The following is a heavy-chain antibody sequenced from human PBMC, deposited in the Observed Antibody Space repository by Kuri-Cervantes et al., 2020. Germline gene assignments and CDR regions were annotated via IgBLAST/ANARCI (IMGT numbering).Heavy chain of an antibody. Sequence: GESLKISCAASGFTFSSYGMSWIRQAPGKGLEWVSYISSSGSTIYYADSVKGRFTISRDNSKNTLYLQMNSLRAEDTAVYYCARDGRITMVRGVIKAYYGMDVWGQGTTVTVSS. V-gene: IGHV3-48*01. J-gene: IGHJ6*02. CDR1: GFTFSSYG. CDR3: ARDGRITMVRGVIKAYYGMDV. CDR2: ISSSGSTI. D-gene: IGHD3-10*01.